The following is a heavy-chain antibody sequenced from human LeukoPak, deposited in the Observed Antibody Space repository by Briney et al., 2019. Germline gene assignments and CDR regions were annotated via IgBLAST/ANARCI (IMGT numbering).Heavy chain of an antibody. Sequence: GGSLRLSCAASGFTFSNFAMTWVRQAPGKGLEWVSVISTSGTYYAESVKGRFTISRDNSKNTLYLQMSSLRAEDTAVYYCAKDGGPSSSGSQFFNYWGQGALVTVSS. CDR2: ISTSGT. CDR1: GFTFSNFA. J-gene: IGHJ4*02. D-gene: IGHD1-26*01. V-gene: IGHV3-23*01. CDR3: AKDGGPSSSGSQFFNY.